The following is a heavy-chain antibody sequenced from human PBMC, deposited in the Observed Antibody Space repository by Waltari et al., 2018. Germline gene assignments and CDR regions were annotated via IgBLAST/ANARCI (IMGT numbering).Heavy chain of an antibody. D-gene: IGHD2-2*01. V-gene: IGHV3-9*01. CDR1: GFTFDDYA. Sequence: EVQLVESGGGLVQPGRSLRLSCAASGFTFDDYAMHWVRQAPGKGMEWVSGISCNSGSIGYADSVKCRFTISRDNAKNSLYLQMNSLRAEDTALYYCAYCSSTSCYYGMDVWGQGTTVTVSS. J-gene: IGHJ6*02. CDR2: ISCNSGSI. CDR3: AYCSSTSCYYGMDV.